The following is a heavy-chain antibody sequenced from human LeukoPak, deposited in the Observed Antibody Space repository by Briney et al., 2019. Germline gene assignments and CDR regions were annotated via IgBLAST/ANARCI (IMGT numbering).Heavy chain of an antibody. J-gene: IGHJ2*01. V-gene: IGHV4-59*01. D-gene: IGHD2-15*01. CDR1: GGSISSYY. CDR2: IYYSGTT. CDR3: ARRAAYWYFDL. Sequence: SETLSLTCTVSGGSISSYYWSWIRQPPGKGLEWIGYIYYSGTTDYNPTLKSRVTISVDTPKNQFSLKVTSVTAADTAVYYCARRAAYWYFDLWGRGTLVTVSS.